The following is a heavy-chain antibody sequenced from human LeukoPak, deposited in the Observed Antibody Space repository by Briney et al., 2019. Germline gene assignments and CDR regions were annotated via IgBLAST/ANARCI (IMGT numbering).Heavy chain of an antibody. Sequence: ASVKVSCKASGYTFTSYDINWVRQATGQGLEWMGWMNPNSGNTGYAQKFQGRVTMTRNTSISTAYMELSSLRSEDTAVYYCARRSYYGSGSYYDWFDPWGQGTLVTVSS. CDR3: ARRSYYGSGSYYDWFDP. CDR1: GYTFTSYD. V-gene: IGHV1-8*01. D-gene: IGHD3-10*01. J-gene: IGHJ5*02. CDR2: MNPNSGNT.